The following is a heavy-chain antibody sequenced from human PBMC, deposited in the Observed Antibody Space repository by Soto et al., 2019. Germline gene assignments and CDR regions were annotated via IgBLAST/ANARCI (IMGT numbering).Heavy chain of an antibody. CDR3: ARDKWLLSY. D-gene: IGHD3-3*01. V-gene: IGHV4-59*01. CDR2: IYYSGST. CDR1: GGSISSYY. J-gene: IGHJ4*02. Sequence: PSETLSLTCTVSGGSISSYYWSWIRQPPGKGLEWIGYIYYSGSTNYNPSLKSRVTISVDTSKNQFSLKLSSVTAADTAVYYCARDKWLLSYWGQGTLVTVS.